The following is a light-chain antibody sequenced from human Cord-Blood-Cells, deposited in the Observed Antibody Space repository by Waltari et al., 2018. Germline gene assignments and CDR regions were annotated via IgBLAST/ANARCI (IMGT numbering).Light chain of an antibody. V-gene: IGLV2-11*01. J-gene: IGLJ1*01. CDR2: DVS. CDR1: SSDVGGYTY. Sequence: QSALTQPRSASGPPGQSVTIPCTGTSSDVGGYTYVPWYQQHPGKAPKLMIYDVSKRPSGVPDRFSGSKSGNTASLTISGLQAEDEADYYCCSYAGSYTYVFGTGTKVTVL. CDR3: CSYAGSYTYV.